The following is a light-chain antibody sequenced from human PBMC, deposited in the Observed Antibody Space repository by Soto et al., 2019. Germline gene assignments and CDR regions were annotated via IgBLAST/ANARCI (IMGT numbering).Light chain of an antibody. CDR1: SSNIGAGYD. Sequence: QSVLTQPPSVSGAPGQRVTISCTGSSSNIGAGYDVHWYQQLPGTAPKLLIYGNSNRPSGVPDRFSGSKSGTSASLAITGLQAEDEADCSCQSYDSSLSALFGGGTKLTVL. J-gene: IGLJ3*02. V-gene: IGLV1-40*01. CDR2: GNS. CDR3: QSYDSSLSAL.